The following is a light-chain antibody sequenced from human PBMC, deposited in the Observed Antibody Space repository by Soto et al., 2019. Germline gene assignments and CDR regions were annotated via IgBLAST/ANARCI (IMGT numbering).Light chain of an antibody. J-gene: IGLJ3*02. CDR2: EVT. CDR1: SSDVGGYNY. V-gene: IGLV2-8*01. CDR3: SSYAASNNFYFV. Sequence: QSALTQPPSASGSPGQSVTISCTGTSSDVGGYNYVSWYQQYPGRAPKLMIYEVTKRPSGVPDRFSGSKSGNTASLTVSGLQAEDESDYYCSSYAASNNFYFVFGGGNKRTVL.